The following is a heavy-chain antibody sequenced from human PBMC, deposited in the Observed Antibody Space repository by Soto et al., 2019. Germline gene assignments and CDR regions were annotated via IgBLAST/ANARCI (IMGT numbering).Heavy chain of an antibody. J-gene: IGHJ5*02. V-gene: IGHV4-39*01. D-gene: IGHD3-16*01. CDR2: IYYSGST. CDR1: GGSISSSSYY. CDR3: ARHVSYVFPGSPRSHMVSMAISWFDP. Sequence: SETLSLTCTVSGGSISSSSYYWGWIRQPPGKGLEWIGSIYYSGSTYYNPSLKSRVTISVDTSKNQFSLKLSSVTAADTAVYYCARHVSYVFPGSPRSHMVSMAISWFDPWGQGTLVTVSS.